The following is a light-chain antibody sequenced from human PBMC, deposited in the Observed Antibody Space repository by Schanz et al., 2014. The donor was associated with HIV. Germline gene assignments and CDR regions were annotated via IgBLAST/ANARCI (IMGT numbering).Light chain of an antibody. Sequence: DIVLTQFPGTLSLSPGEAATLSCRASQTVSNTFLAWYQQKLGQAPRLLIYDAFNRATGIPARFSGSGSGTDFTLTISSLEPEDFAVYYCQQRSNWPGTFGGGTKVEIK. V-gene: IGKV3D-20*02. CDR1: QTVSNTF. CDR2: DAF. CDR3: QQRSNWPGT. J-gene: IGKJ4*01.